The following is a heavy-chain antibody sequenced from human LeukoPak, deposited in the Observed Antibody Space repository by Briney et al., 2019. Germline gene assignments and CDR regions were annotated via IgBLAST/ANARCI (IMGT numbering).Heavy chain of an antibody. V-gene: IGHV3-21*01. CDR2: ISSSSSYI. CDR3: ARDGDYYDSSGYFRRPFDY. D-gene: IGHD3-22*01. CDR1: GFTFSSYA. Sequence: GGSLRLSCAASGFTFSSYAMSWVRQAPGKGLEWVSSISSSSSYIYYADSVKGRFTISRDNAKNSLYLQMNSLRAEDTAVYYCARDGDYYDSSGYFRRPFDYWGQGTLVTVSS. J-gene: IGHJ4*02.